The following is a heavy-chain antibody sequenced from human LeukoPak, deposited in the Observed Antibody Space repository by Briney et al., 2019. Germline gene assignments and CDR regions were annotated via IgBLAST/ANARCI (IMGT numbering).Heavy chain of an antibody. CDR2: ISGSGGAT. CDR3: ARDGGGYCSGGSCYFPAPFDY. D-gene: IGHD2-15*01. J-gene: IGHJ4*02. CDR1: GFTFSSYA. V-gene: IGHV3-23*01. Sequence: GGSLRLSCAASGFTFSSYAMSWVRQAPGKGLEWVSAISGSGGATYSADSVKGRFTISRDNSKNTLYLQMNSLRAEDTAVYYCARDGGGYCSGGSCYFPAPFDYWGQGTLVTVSS.